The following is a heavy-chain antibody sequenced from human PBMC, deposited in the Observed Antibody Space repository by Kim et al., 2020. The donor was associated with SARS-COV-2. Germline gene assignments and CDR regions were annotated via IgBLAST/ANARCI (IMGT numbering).Heavy chain of an antibody. Sequence: VTGRFTISRDNAKNSLYLQMNSLRAEDTAVYYCARDLYYDFWSGLDAFDIWGQGTMVTVSS. CDR3: ARDLYYDFWSGLDAFDI. V-gene: IGHV3-11*04. J-gene: IGHJ3*02. D-gene: IGHD3-3*01.